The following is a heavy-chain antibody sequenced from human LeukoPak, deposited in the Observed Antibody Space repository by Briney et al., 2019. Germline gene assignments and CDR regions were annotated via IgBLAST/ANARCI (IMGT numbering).Heavy chain of an antibody. CDR3: ASDSISINAFDA. V-gene: IGHV4-59*11. Sequence: SETLSLTCTVSGGSFTTHYWSWIRQPPRKGLEWIGYISYIGSTNYNPSLKSRVTISIDTSKNEVSLMLTSVTAADTAVYYCASDSISINAFDAWGQGTMVTVSS. CDR1: GGSFTTHY. D-gene: IGHD3-10*01. CDR2: ISYIGST. J-gene: IGHJ3*01.